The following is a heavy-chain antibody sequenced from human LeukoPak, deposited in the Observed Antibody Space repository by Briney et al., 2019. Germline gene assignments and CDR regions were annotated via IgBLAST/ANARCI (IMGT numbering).Heavy chain of an antibody. J-gene: IGHJ4*02. CDR3: ARKTSSSCLDY. CDR2: IYHSGST. Sequence: SETLSLTCAVSGGSTSSGGYSWSWIRQPPGKGLEWIGYIYHSGSTYYNPSLKSRVTISVDRSKNQFSLKLSSVTAADTAVYYCARKTSSSCLDYWGQGTLVTVSS. CDR1: GGSTSSGGYS. D-gene: IGHD6-13*01. V-gene: IGHV4-30-2*01.